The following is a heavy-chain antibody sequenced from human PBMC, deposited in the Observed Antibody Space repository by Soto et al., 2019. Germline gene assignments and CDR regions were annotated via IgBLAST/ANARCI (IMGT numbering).Heavy chain of an antibody. Sequence: QVQLVQSGAEVKKPGSSVKVSCKASGVTFSSYAISWVRQAPGQGVEWMGAIIPIFGTANYAQKFQGRVTITADKSTSTAYMELSILRSEDTAVYYCARGRQDDYGDYGGGYWGQGTLVTVSS. CDR1: GVTFSSYA. V-gene: IGHV1-69*06. CDR2: IIPIFGTA. D-gene: IGHD4-17*01. CDR3: ARGRQDDYGDYGGGY. J-gene: IGHJ4*02.